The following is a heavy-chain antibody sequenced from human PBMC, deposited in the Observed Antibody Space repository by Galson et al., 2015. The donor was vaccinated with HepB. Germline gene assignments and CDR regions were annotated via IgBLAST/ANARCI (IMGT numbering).Heavy chain of an antibody. CDR3: TTDVYYSTYWSWLDP. V-gene: IGHV3-15*01. Sequence: SLRLSCAASGFTFSDYYMSWIRQAPGKGLERVGRIKSKTDGETTDYAAPVKGRFTISRDDSKNRLYLQMNSLKTEDTAVYYCTTDVYYSTYWSWLDPWGQGTLVTVSS. D-gene: IGHD2-8*02. J-gene: IGHJ5*02. CDR1: GFTFSDYY. CDR2: IKSKTDGETT.